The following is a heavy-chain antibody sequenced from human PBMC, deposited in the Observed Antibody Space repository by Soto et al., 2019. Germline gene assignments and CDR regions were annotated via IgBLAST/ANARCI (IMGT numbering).Heavy chain of an antibody. CDR1: GFTFNRFA. D-gene: IGHD2-15*01. CDR2: IGASGDNT. CDR3: AKLGYCSGGTCYLDYYNGLDV. V-gene: IGHV3-23*01. Sequence: EVQLLESGGGLVQPGGSLRLSCAASGFTFNRFAMTWVRQAPGKGLECVSTIGASGDNTFYADSVKGRFTISRDNSGDTLFLQMNRLRAEDTALYYCAKLGYCSGGTCYLDYYNGLDVWGQGTTVTVSS. J-gene: IGHJ6*02.